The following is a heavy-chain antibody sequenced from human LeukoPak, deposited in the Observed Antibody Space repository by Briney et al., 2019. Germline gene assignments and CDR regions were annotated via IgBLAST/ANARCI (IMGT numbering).Heavy chain of an antibody. CDR1: GGSISSSNW. D-gene: IGHD3-10*01. Sequence: PSETLSLTCAVSGGSISSSNWWSWVRRPPGKGLEWIEIIYHSGSTYYNPSLKSRVTISVDTSKNQFSLKLSSVNAADTAVYYCARDQGRYGSGGVIYNWFDPWGQGTVVTVSS. J-gene: IGHJ5*02. V-gene: IGHV4-4*02. CDR2: IYHSGST. CDR3: ARDQGRYGSGGVIYNWFDP.